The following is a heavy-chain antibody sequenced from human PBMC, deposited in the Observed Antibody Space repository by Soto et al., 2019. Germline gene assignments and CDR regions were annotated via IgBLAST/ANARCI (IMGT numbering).Heavy chain of an antibody. Sequence: GGSLRLSCAASGFTFSSYSMNWVRQAPGKGLEWVSYISSSSSTIYYADSVKGRFTISRDNAENSLYLQMNSLRDEDTAVYYCARGIPEWPVVTAPKRPNWFDPWGQGTLVTVSS. CDR2: ISSSSSTI. V-gene: IGHV3-48*02. CDR3: ARGIPEWPVVTAPKRPNWFDP. CDR1: GFTFSSYS. D-gene: IGHD2-21*02. J-gene: IGHJ5*02.